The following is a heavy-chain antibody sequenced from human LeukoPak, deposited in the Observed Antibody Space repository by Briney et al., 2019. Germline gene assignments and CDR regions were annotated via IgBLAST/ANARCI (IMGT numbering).Heavy chain of an antibody. CDR1: GFIFSNAW. D-gene: IGHD6-13*01. CDR2: IRSKADGGTP. Sequence: PGGSLRLSCAASGFIFSNAWMSWVRQAPGKGLEWVGRIRSKADGGTPQYGTPVIGRFSMSRDDSKNMVYLQMNSLKTEDTAVYYCTTDLAGYRSSWYQRDHFDYWGRGTLVTVSS. CDR3: TTDLAGYRSSWYQRDHFDY. V-gene: IGHV3-15*01. J-gene: IGHJ4*02.